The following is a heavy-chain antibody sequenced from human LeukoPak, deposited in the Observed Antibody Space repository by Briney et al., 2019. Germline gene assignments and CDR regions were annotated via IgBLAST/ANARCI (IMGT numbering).Heavy chain of an antibody. CDR3: AKEQTSSGFFDY. CDR1: GFTFTNYA. CDR2: ISGSGTRT. D-gene: IGHD2-2*01. J-gene: IGHJ4*02. Sequence: GGSLRLSCAASGFTFTNYAMSWVRQAPGKGLEWVSAISGSGTRTYYADSVKGRYTISRDNSKNTLDLQMNSLRAEDRAVYYCAKEQTSSGFFDYWGQGTLVTVSS. V-gene: IGHV3-23*01.